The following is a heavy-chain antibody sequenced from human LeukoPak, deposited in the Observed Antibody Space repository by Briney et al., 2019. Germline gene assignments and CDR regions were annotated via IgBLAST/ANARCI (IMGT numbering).Heavy chain of an antibody. Sequence: TGGSLRLSCAASGFTFSSYSMNWVRQAPGKGLEWVSSISSSSSYIYYADSVKGRFTISRDNAKNSLYLQMNSLRAEDTALYYCAKDWSRGGAWAFDIWGQGTMVTVSS. CDR1: GFTFSSYS. CDR2: ISSSSSYI. V-gene: IGHV3-21*04. D-gene: IGHD3-10*01. J-gene: IGHJ3*02. CDR3: AKDWSRGGAWAFDI.